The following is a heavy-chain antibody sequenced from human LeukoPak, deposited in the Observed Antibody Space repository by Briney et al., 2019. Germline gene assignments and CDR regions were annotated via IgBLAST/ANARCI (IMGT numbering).Heavy chain of an antibody. CDR2: IYYSGST. CDR1: GGSISSSSYY. V-gene: IGHV4-39*07. Sequence: SSETLSLTCTVSGGSISSSSYYWGWIRQPPGKGLEWIGSIYYSGSTYYNPSLKSRVTISVDTSKNQFSLKLSSVTAADTAVYYCARVPYYYGSGSYYKKQTRTYYFDYWGQGTLVTVSS. J-gene: IGHJ4*02. CDR3: ARVPYYYGSGSYYKKQTRTYYFDY. D-gene: IGHD3-10*01.